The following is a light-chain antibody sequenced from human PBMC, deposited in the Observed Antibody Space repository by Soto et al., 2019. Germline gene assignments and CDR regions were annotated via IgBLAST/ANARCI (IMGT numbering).Light chain of an antibody. V-gene: IGKV3-20*01. J-gene: IGKJ1*01. Sequence: EIVVMQSPATLSVSPGESVTLSCRASQLFSSNLAWYQHKPGQAPRLLIYGVSTRDTGVPDRFSGSGSGTDFTLTISRLEPEDFAVYYCQNYGTSPSKFGRGTKVDIK. CDR3: QNYGTSPSK. CDR1: QLFSSN. CDR2: GVS.